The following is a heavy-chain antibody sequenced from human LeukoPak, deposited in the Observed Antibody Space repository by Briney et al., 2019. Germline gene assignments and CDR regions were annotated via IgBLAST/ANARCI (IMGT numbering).Heavy chain of an antibody. J-gene: IGHJ4*02. D-gene: IGHD2-15*01. V-gene: IGHV1-2*07. CDR2: IDPNSGGT. CDR3: ARAPRGYCSGGSCFDS. CDR1: GYTFTRYY. Sequence: ASVKVSCKTSGYTFTRYYLHWVRQAPGQGLEGMGWIDPNSGGTNSSHNFKYRVTMNRDTSISTAYMDVGRLRSDDTAVYHCARAPRGYCSGGSCFDSWGQGTLLTVSS.